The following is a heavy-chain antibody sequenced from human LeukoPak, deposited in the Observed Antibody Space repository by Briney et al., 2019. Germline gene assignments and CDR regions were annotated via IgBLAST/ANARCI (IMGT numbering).Heavy chain of an antibody. Sequence: PGGSLRLSCAASGFTFSSYGMSWVRQVPGKGLEWVSGISGSGVITYYADSVKGRFTISRDNSKNTLYPQMDSLRAEDTAVYYCTRVGYIDEGIDYWGQGTLVTVSS. CDR2: ISGSGVIT. CDR3: TRVGYIDEGIDY. D-gene: IGHD5-24*01. J-gene: IGHJ4*02. CDR1: GFTFSSYG. V-gene: IGHV3-23*01.